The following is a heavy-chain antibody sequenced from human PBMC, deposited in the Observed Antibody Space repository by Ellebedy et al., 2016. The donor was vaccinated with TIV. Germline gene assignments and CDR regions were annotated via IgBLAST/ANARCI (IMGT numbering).Heavy chain of an antibody. D-gene: IGHD3-22*01. CDR1: GGTFSSFG. CDR2: ISAYNGNT. J-gene: IGHJ4*02. Sequence: ASVKVSCKASGGTFSSFGINWVRQAPGQGLEWMGWISAYNGNTDYVQKLQGRVTMTTDTSTSTAYMELRSLRSDDTAVYYCARVGPFYYDSSGFLHYWGQGTLVTVSS. V-gene: IGHV1-18*01. CDR3: ARVGPFYYDSSGFLHY.